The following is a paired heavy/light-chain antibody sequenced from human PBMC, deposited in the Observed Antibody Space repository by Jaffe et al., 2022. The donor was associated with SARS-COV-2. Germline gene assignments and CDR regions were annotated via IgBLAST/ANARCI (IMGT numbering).Light chain of an antibody. CDR2: GNI. CDR1: SSNIGADYH. J-gene: IGLJ2*01. V-gene: IGLV1-40*01. Sequence: QSVLTQPPSVSGAPGQRVTISCTGSSSNIGADYHVHWYQQLPGTAPKLLIYGNINRPSGVPDRFSGSKSGTSASLAITGLQAEDEADYYCQSYDSSLIGSVFGGGTKLTVL. CDR3: QSYDSSLIGSV.
Heavy chain of an antibody. D-gene: IGHD3-10*01. CDR2: IYSGGST. Sequence: EAQLVESGGGLIQSGGSLRLSCAASGLTVSSNYMNWVRQAPGKGLEWVGLIYSGGSTYYADSVKGRFTISRDNSKNTVHLQMNSLRTEDTALYYCARAEYGFGSLDYFDYWGPGALVTVSS. CDR3: ARAEYGFGSLDYFDY. V-gene: IGHV3-53*01. CDR1: GLTVSSNY. J-gene: IGHJ4*02.